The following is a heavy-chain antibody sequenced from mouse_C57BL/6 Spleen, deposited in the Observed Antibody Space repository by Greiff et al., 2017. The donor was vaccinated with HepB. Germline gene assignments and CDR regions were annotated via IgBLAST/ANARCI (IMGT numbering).Heavy chain of an antibody. V-gene: IGHV1-52*01. CDR2: IDPSDSET. Sequence: VQLQQPGAELVRPGSSVKLSCKASGYTFTSYWMHWVKQRPIQGLEWIGNIDPSDSETHYNQKFKDKATLTVDKSSSTAYMQLSSLRSEDSAVYYCARSDYSNLDYWGQGTTLTVSS. J-gene: IGHJ2*01. CDR1: GYTFTSYW. D-gene: IGHD2-5*01. CDR3: ARSDYSNLDY.